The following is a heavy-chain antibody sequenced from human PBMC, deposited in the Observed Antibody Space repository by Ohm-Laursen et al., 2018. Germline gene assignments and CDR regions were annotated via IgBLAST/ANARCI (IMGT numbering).Heavy chain of an antibody. CDR2: ISTHNGNT. Sequence: SVKVSCKASGYTFTSYGISWVRQAPGQGLEWMGWISTHNGNTNYPQNFQGRVTMTTETPTSTAYMELRSLRSDDTAVYYCARYYCGYDGCWFDLWGQGTLVTVSS. CDR3: ARYYCGYDGCWFDL. D-gene: IGHD5-12*01. V-gene: IGHV1-18*01. CDR1: GYTFTSYG. J-gene: IGHJ5*02.